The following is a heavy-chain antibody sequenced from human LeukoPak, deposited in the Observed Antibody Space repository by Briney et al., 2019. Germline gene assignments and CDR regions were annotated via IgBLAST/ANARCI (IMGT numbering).Heavy chain of an antibody. Sequence: GGSLRLSCAASGFTFSSYAMSWVRQAPGKGLEWVSAISGSGGTIYYADSVKGRFTISRDNAKNSMYLQMNSLRAEDTAVYYCAELGITMIGGVWGKGTTVTISS. J-gene: IGHJ6*04. V-gene: IGHV3-23*01. CDR2: ISGSGGTI. CDR3: AELGITMIGGV. D-gene: IGHD3-10*02. CDR1: GFTFSSYA.